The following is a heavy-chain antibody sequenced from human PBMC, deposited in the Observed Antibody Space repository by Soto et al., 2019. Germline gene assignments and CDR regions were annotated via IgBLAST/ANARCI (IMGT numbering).Heavy chain of an antibody. J-gene: IGHJ4*02. CDR1: GGTFSSYA. CDR2: IIPIFGTA. Sequence: SVKVSCKDSGGTFSSYAISWVRQAPGQGLEWMGGIIPIFGTANYAQKFQGRVTITADESTSTAYMELSSLRSEDTAVYYCARDQLRAVAFDYWGQGTLVTVSS. CDR3: ARDQLRAVAFDY. V-gene: IGHV1-69*13. D-gene: IGHD6-19*01.